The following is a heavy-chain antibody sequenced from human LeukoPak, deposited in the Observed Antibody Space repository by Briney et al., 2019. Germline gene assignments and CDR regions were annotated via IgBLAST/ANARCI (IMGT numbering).Heavy chain of an antibody. CDR2: IHSGGST. CDR3: ARTIVVAGFTDYFDY. J-gene: IGHJ4*02. D-gene: IGHD6-19*01. V-gene: IGHV3-53*01. Sequence: PGGSLRLSCASSGFTHSIKYMSWVRQAPGRGLEGVSGIHSGGSTYYADSVEGRFTISRDNSKNMLYLQMNSLRAEDTAVYYCARTIVVAGFTDYFDYWGQGTLVSVSS. CDR1: GFTHSIKY.